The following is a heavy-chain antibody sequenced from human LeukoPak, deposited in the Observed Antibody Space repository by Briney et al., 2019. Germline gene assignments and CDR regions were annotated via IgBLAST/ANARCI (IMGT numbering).Heavy chain of an antibody. D-gene: IGHD1-7*01. J-gene: IGHJ4*02. CDR3: ARGRGELELASY. CDR1: GYTFTGYY. V-gene: IGHV1-2*02. Sequence: ASVKVSCKASGYTFTGYYMHWVRQAPGQGLEWMGWINPNSGGTNYAQKFQGRVTTTRDTSISTAYMELSRLRSDDTAVYYCARGRGELELASYWGQGTLVTVSS. CDR2: INPNSGGT.